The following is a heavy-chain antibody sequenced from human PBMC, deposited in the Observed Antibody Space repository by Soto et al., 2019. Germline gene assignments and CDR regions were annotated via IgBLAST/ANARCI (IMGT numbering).Heavy chain of an antibody. CDR2: ISAYNGNT. CDR1: GYTFTSYG. CDR3: ARDLYYGDHEHDAFDI. D-gene: IGHD4-17*01. Sequence: ASVKVSCKASGYTFTSYGISWLRQAPGQGLEWMGWISAYNGNTNYAQKLQGRATMTTDTSTSTAYMELRSLRSDDTAVYYCARDLYYGDHEHDAFDIWGQGTMVTVSS. J-gene: IGHJ3*02. V-gene: IGHV1-18*01.